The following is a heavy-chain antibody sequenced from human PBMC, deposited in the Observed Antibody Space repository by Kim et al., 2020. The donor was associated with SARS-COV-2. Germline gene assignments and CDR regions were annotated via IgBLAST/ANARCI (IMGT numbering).Heavy chain of an antibody. D-gene: IGHD1-26*01. Sequence: ASVKVSCKASGYTFTSYGISWVRQAPGQGLEWMGWISAYNGNTNYAQKLQGRVTMTTDTSTSTAYMELRSLRSDDTAVYYCAREPTITEGLNKVRIVGATSIGFDPWGQGTLVTVSS. V-gene: IGHV1-18*04. CDR2: ISAYNGNT. CDR1: GYTFTSYG. CDR3: AREPTITEGLNKVRIVGATSIGFDP. J-gene: IGHJ5*02.